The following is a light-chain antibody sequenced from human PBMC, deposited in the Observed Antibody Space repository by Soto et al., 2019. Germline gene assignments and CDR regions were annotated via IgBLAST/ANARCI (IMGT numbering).Light chain of an antibody. CDR1: SSNIGSNT. Sequence: QSVLTQPPSASGTPGQRVTISCSGSSSNIGSNTVNWYQQLPGTAPKLLIYSNNQRPSGVPDRFSGSKSGTSASLAISGLQSEDEADYYCAAWDDSLNGFYDFGTGTQLTVL. CDR3: AAWDDSLNGFYD. CDR2: SNN. V-gene: IGLV1-44*01. J-gene: IGLJ1*01.